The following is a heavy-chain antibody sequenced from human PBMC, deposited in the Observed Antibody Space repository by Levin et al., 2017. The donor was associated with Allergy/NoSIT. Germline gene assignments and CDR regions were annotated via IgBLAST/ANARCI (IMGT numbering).Heavy chain of an antibody. J-gene: IGHJ5*02. CDR3: AREWGYDRSWFDP. D-gene: IGHD1-1*01. CDR1: GLTVSSNF. Sequence: GGSLRLSCAASGLTVSSNFMSWVRQAPGTGLEWVSIIYSDGSTYYADSVKGRFSISRDNSKNTLYLQMNSLRAEDTAVYYCAREWGYDRSWFDPWGQGTLVTVSS. CDR2: IYSDGST. V-gene: IGHV3-66*01.